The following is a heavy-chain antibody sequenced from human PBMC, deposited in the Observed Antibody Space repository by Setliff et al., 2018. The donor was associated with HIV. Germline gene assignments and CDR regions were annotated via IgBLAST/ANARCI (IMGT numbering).Heavy chain of an antibody. D-gene: IGHD1-26*01. CDR2: ISPYTGNT. CDR3: ARARLQGIVTAVGPRDNCLDP. V-gene: IGHV1-18*01. Sequence: ASVKVSCKASGYSFINYGISWVRQAPGQGPEWMGWISPYTGNTDYAPRLLGSVTMTTDTSTSTAYLELRSLTSDDTAVYYCARARLQGIVTAVGPRDNCLDPWGQGTRVTVSS. J-gene: IGHJ5*02. CDR1: GYSFINYG.